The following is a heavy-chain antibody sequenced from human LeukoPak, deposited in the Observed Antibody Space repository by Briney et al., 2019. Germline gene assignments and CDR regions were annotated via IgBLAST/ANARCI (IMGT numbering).Heavy chain of an antibody. Sequence: GASAKVSCTASGGTFSSYAISWVRQAPGQGLEWMGGIIPIFGTANYAQKFQGRVTITADESTSTAYMELSSLRSEDTAVYYCARDRLGVLWFGEFYYFDYWGQGTLVTVSS. D-gene: IGHD3-10*01. CDR2: IIPIFGTA. CDR3: ARDRLGVLWFGEFYYFDY. J-gene: IGHJ4*02. CDR1: GGTFSSYA. V-gene: IGHV1-69*13.